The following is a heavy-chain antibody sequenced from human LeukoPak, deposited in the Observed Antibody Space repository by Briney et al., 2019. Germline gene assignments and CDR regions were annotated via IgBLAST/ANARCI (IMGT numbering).Heavy chain of an antibody. CDR1: GGSINSGDYY. V-gene: IGHV4-30-4*01. CDR2: IFYSGST. D-gene: IGHD3-9*01. J-gene: IGHJ3*02. Sequence: SETLSLTCTVSGGSINSGDYYWSWIRQPPGKGLEWIGYIFYSGSTYYNPSLKSRVTISVDTSKNQFSLKLSSVTAADTAVYYCARSTDYDILTGYHTNAFDIWGQGTMVTVSS. CDR3: ARSTDYDILTGYHTNAFDI.